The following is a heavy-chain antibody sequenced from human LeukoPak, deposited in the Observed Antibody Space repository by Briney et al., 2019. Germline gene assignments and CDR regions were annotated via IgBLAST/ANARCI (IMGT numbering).Heavy chain of an antibody. Sequence: GESLKISCKGSGYSFTNYWIGWVRQMPGKGLEWMGIIYPGDSDTRYSPSFRGQVTISADKSISTTYLQWSSLKASDTAMYYCANTRAYSRTDTFDVWGQGTMVTVSS. CDR3: ANTRAYSRTDTFDV. V-gene: IGHV5-51*01. J-gene: IGHJ3*01. CDR1: GYSFTNYW. CDR2: IYPGDSDT. D-gene: IGHD5-18*01.